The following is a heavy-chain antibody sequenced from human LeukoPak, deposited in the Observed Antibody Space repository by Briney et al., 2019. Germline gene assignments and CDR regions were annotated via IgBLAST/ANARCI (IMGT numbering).Heavy chain of an antibody. CDR1: GFTFSNYA. D-gene: IGHD6-13*01. V-gene: IGHV3-23*01. CDR2: TSGVTT. J-gene: IGHJ4*02. Sequence: GGSLGLSCAASGFTFSNYAMSWVRQAPGKGLEWVSTTSGVTTYYADSVKGRFTISRDNSMNTLYLQMDSLRAEDTAVYYCAKARDSAAAGTDYWGQGTLVTVSS. CDR3: AKARDSAAAGTDY.